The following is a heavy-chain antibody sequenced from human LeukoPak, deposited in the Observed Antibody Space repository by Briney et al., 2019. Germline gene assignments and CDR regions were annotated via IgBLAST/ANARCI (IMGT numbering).Heavy chain of an antibody. CDR2: ISYDGSNK. CDR1: GFTFSSYG. Sequence: GGSLRLSCAASGFTFSSYGMHWVRQAPGKGLEWVAVISYDGSNKYYADSVKGRFTIPRDNSKNTLYLQMNSLRAEDTAVYYCAKDSYFDYGDYGHFDFDYWGQGTLVTVSS. D-gene: IGHD4-17*01. CDR3: AKDSYFDYGDYGHFDFDY. J-gene: IGHJ4*02. V-gene: IGHV3-30*18.